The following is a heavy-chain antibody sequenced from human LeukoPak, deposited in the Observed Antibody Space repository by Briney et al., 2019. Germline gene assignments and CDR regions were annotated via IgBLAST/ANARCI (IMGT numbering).Heavy chain of an antibody. D-gene: IGHD3-10*01. Sequence: SETLSLTCTVSGGSISSGSYYWSWIRRPAGKGLEWVGRTYTSGGTIYNPSLESRVTISLDTSKNQFSLKLSSVTAADTAVYYCARDSSLSGWFDPWGQGTLVTVSS. CDR3: ARDSSLSGWFDP. CDR1: GGSISSGSYY. CDR2: TYTSGGT. V-gene: IGHV4-61*02. J-gene: IGHJ5*02.